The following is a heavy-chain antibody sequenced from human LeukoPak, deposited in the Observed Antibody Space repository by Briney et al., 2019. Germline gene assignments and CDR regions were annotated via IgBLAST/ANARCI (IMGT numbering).Heavy chain of an antibody. Sequence: SETLSLTCTVSGGAVSSGSYYWSSIRQPPGHGLEWIGYIHYSGSTKYNPSLKSRVTMSVDTSKNQFSLKVTSVTAADTAIYYCTRTNYGDYNWFDPWGQGTLVTVSS. V-gene: IGHV4-61*01. CDR3: TRTNYGDYNWFDP. CDR1: GGAVSSGSYY. D-gene: IGHD4-17*01. J-gene: IGHJ5*02. CDR2: IHYSGST.